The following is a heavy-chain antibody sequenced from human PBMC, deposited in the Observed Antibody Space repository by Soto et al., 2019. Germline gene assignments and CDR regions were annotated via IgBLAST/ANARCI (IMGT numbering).Heavy chain of an antibody. Sequence: GGSLRLSCAASGFTFSNAWMSWVRQAPGKGLEWVGRIKSKTDGGTTDYAAPVKGRFTISRDDSKNTLYLQMNSLKTEDTAVYYCTTDIVVVPAAETNPMDVWGKGTTVTVSS. CDR1: GFTFSNAW. CDR2: IKSKTDGGTT. D-gene: IGHD2-2*01. J-gene: IGHJ6*03. V-gene: IGHV3-15*01. CDR3: TTDIVVVPAAETNPMDV.